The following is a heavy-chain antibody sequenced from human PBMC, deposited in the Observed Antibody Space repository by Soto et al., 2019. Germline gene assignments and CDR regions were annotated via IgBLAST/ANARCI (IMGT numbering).Heavy chain of an antibody. Sequence: SGPTLVNPTQTLTLTCTFSGFSLTTTGVGVGWIRQPPGKALECLALIYWDDDKRYSPSLKSRLTITKDTSKNQVVLTMTNMDPVDTATYYCAHRLCDTSCYWDVGYIDFWGQGTLVTVSS. J-gene: IGHJ4*02. V-gene: IGHV2-5*02. CDR1: GFSLTTTGVG. D-gene: IGHD2-15*01. CDR2: IYWDDDK. CDR3: AHRLCDTSCYWDVGYIDF.